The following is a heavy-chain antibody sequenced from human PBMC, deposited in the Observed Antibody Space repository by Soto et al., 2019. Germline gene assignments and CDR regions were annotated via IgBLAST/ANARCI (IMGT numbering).Heavy chain of an antibody. V-gene: IGHV1-3*01. D-gene: IGHD3-3*01. CDR2: INAGNGNT. CDR3: ASGYDFWSGGAYMDV. CDR1: GYTFTSYA. J-gene: IGHJ6*03. Sequence: ASVKVSCKASGYTFTSYAMHWARQAPGQRLEWMGWINAGNGNTKYSQKFQGRVTITRDTSASTAYMELSSLRSEDTAVYYCASGYDFWSGGAYMDVWGKGTTVTVSS.